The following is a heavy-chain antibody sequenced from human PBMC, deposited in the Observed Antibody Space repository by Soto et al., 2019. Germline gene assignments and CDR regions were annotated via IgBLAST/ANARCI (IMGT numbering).Heavy chain of an antibody. CDR3: AKTAEAVAGTVHGY. J-gene: IGHJ4*02. D-gene: IGHD6-19*01. Sequence: PWGSLRISCAPSEFTFSNYAMYWVRQAPGKGLEWVSAIGGGGGSTYYADSVRGRFTISRDNSKNTLYLQMNSLRAEDTALYYCAKTAEAVAGTVHGYWGQGTMVTVSS. V-gene: IGHV3-23*01. CDR1: EFTFSNYA. CDR2: IGGGGGST.